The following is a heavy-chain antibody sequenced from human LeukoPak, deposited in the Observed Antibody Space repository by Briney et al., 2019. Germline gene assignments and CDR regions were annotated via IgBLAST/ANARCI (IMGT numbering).Heavy chain of an antibody. Sequence: SGGSLRPSCAASGFTVSSNYMSWVRQAQGKGLEWVSVIYSGGSTYYADSVKGRFTISRDNSKNTLYLQMNSLRAEDTAVYYCARFQLGYFDYWGQGTLVTVSS. V-gene: IGHV3-53*01. D-gene: IGHD1-1*01. J-gene: IGHJ4*02. CDR1: GFTVSSNY. CDR3: ARFQLGYFDY. CDR2: IYSGGST.